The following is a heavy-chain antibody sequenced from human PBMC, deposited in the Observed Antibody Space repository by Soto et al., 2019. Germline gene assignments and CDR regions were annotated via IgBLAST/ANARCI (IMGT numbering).Heavy chain of an antibody. V-gene: IGHV3-48*01. CDR2: ISSSSSTI. J-gene: IGHJ6*03. CDR1: GFTFSSYS. Sequence: GGSLRLSCAASGFTFSSYSMNWVRQAPGKGLEWVSYISSSSSTIYYADSVKGRFTISRDNAKNSLYLQMNSLRAEDTAVYYCARDDYYYYYMDVWGKGTTVTVS. CDR3: ARDDYYYYYMDV.